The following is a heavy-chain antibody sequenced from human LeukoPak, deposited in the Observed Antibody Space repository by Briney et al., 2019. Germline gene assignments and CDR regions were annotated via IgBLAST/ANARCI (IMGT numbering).Heavy chain of an antibody. V-gene: IGHV3-23*01. CDR1: GFTFSSYA. CDR2: FSGTSTN. D-gene: IGHD3-10*01. CDR3: ARDLSPVVRASPMGY. Sequence: GGSLRLSCAASGFTFSSYAMSWVRQAPGKGLEWVSTFSGTSTNSYADAVKGRFTISSDTSKNTLSLQMNSLRAEDTAVYYCARDLSPVVRASPMGYWGQGTLVTVSS. J-gene: IGHJ4*02.